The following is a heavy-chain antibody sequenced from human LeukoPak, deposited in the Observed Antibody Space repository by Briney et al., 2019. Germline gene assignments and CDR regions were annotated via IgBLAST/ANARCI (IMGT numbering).Heavy chain of an antibody. CDR1: GFTFSSYS. D-gene: IGHD3-10*01. CDR3: ATLWFGELFRGYYGMDV. J-gene: IGHJ6*04. V-gene: IGHV3-21*01. Sequence: KPGGSLRLSCAASGFTFSSYSMNWVRQAPGKGLEWVSSISSSSSYIYYADSVKGRFTISRDNAKNSLYLQMNSLRAEDTAVYYCATLWFGELFRGYYGMDVWGKGTTVTVSS. CDR2: ISSSSSYI.